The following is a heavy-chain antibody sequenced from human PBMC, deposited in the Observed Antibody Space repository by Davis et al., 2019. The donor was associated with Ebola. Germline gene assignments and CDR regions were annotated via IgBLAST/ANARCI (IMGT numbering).Heavy chain of an antibody. Sequence: GGSLRLSCAASGFTFSNAWMSWVRQAPGKGLEWVGRIKSKTDGGTTDYAAPVKGRFTISRDDSKNTLYLQMNSLKTEDTAVYYCTTLSDSSGWYVDFDYWGQGTLVTVSS. D-gene: IGHD6-19*01. CDR2: IKSKTDGGTT. CDR1: GFTFSNAW. V-gene: IGHV3-15*01. J-gene: IGHJ4*02. CDR3: TTLSDSSGWYVDFDY.